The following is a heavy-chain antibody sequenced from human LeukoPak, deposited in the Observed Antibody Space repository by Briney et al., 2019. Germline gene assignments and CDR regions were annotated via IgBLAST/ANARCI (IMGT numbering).Heavy chain of an antibody. V-gene: IGHV1-58*02. Sequence: ASVKVSCKPSGFTFTSSAMQWVRQARGQRLEWIGWIVVGSGNTNYAQKFQERVTITRDMSTSTAYMELRSLRSDDTAVYYCARWAGYSDQFDYWGQGTLVTVSS. CDR3: ARWAGYSDQFDY. D-gene: IGHD6-13*01. CDR2: IVVGSGNT. J-gene: IGHJ4*02. CDR1: GFTFTSSA.